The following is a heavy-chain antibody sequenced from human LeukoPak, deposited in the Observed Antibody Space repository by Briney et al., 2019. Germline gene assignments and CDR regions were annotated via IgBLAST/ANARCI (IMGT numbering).Heavy chain of an antibody. V-gene: IGHV4-4*07. D-gene: IGHD3-10*01. CDR3: ARDAKYYYGSRTFFFFEY. Sequence: SETLSLTCTVSGGSFTSYYWSWIRQPAGKGLEWIGHIDTSGTTNYNPSLKSRVTMSTDTSKNQFSLKLSSVTAADTAIYYCARDAKYYYGSRTFFFFEYWGQGTLLTVSS. CDR1: GGSFTSYY. CDR2: IDTSGTT. J-gene: IGHJ4*02.